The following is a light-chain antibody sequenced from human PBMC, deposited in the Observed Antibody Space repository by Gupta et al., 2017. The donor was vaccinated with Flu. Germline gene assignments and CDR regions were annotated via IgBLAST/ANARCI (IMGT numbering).Light chain of an antibody. V-gene: IGKV1-39*01. CDR2: AAS. CDR3: QQSYINPRT. Sequence: DRVTITGRASQSISTYLNWYQQKPGKAPKLLIYAASSLQSGVPSRFSGSGSGTDFTLTLSSLQPEDFATYYCQQSYINPRTCGQGTKVEIK. CDR1: QSISTY. J-gene: IGKJ1*01.